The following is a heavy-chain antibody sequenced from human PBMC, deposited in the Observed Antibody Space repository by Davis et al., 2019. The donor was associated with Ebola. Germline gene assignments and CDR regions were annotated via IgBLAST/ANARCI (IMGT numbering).Heavy chain of an antibody. D-gene: IGHD1-1*01. CDR2: ISDTGTT. Sequence: GESLKISCAASGFTFSSFAMTWVRQAPGKGLEWVSVISDTGTTYYADSVKGQFTISRDNSKSTLFLEMNSLRAEDTAVYYCAKKGLTTTDFDSWGQGTLVTVSS. J-gene: IGHJ4*02. CDR1: GFTFSSFA. V-gene: IGHV3-23*01. CDR3: AKKGLTTTDFDS.